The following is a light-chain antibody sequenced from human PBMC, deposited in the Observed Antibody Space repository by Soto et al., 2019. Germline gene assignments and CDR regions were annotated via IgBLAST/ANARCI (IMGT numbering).Light chain of an antibody. CDR1: QSVASN. Sequence: EIVLTQSPATLSVSPGERVTLSCRARQSVASNVAWYQQRVGQPPRLLIFSASRRATGVPARFSGSGSGTEFTLTISGLQSDDVAVYYCQQYNDWPRPFGQGTRVEIK. V-gene: IGKV3-15*01. CDR2: SAS. J-gene: IGKJ1*01. CDR3: QQYNDWPRP.